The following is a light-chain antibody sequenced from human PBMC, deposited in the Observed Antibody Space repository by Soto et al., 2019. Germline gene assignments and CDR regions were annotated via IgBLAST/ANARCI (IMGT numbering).Light chain of an antibody. J-gene: IGKJ1*01. CDR1: RSVSSN. CDR2: GAS. CDR3: HQHGGSPET. V-gene: IGKV3-20*01. Sequence: EIVLTQSPATLSLSPGERATLSCRASRSVSSNLAWYQQKPGQAPRLLIFGASRRATGIPDRFIGSGSGTEFILTISRLEPDDFAIYHCHQHGGSPETFGQGTKVDIK.